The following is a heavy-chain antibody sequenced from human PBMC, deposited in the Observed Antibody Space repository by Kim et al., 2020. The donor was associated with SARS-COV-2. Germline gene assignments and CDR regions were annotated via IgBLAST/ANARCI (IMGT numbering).Heavy chain of an antibody. CDR2: IIPILGIA. J-gene: IGHJ4*02. D-gene: IGHD1-26*01. V-gene: IGHV1-69*04. CDR1: GCTFSSYS. CDR3: ARGWEPGGD. Sequence: SVKVSCKASGCTFSSYSISWVRQAPGQGLEWMGRIIPILGIANYAQKFQGRVTMTADKSTSTAYMELSSLRSEDPAGYYCARGWEPGGDWGQGTLVTVS.